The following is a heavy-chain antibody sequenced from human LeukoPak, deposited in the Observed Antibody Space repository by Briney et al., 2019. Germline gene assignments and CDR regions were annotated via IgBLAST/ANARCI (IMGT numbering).Heavy chain of an antibody. CDR1: GFTFSSYV. CDR3: AGGYSGYDPSHYYGKDV. J-gene: IGHJ6*02. V-gene: IGHV3-30-3*01. D-gene: IGHD5-12*01. Sequence: GGSLRLSCSASGFTFSSYVMHWVRQAPGKGLEWVAVISYDGSNKYYADSVKGRFTISRDNSKNTLSLQMNSLRAEDTAVYYCAGGYSGYDPSHYYGKDVWGQETTVTVSS. CDR2: ISYDGSNK.